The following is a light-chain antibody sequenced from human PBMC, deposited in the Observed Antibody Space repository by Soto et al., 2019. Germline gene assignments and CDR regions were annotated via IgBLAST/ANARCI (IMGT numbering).Light chain of an antibody. V-gene: IGKV3-15*01. J-gene: IGKJ5*01. CDR3: QQYHNWPIT. CDR2: GAS. Sequence: EIVMTQSPATLSVCPWERATLSCRASQSVSSNLAWYQQKPGQAPRLLIYGASTRATGIPARFSGSGSGTEFTLTISSLQSEDFAVYYRQQYHNWPITFGQGTRLEIK. CDR1: QSVSSN.